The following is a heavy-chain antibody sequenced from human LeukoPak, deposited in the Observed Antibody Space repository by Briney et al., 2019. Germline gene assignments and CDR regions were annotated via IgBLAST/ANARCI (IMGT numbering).Heavy chain of an antibody. CDR2: IIPILGIA. CDR3: ARSSVVAANWFDP. V-gene: IGHV1-69*04. D-gene: IGHD2-15*01. Sequence: GSSVKLSCKASGGTFSSYAISWLRQAPGQGLEWMGRIIPILGIANYAQKFQGRVTITADKSTSTAYMELSSLRSEDTAVYYCARSSVVAANWFDPWGQGTLVTVSS. CDR1: GGTFSSYA. J-gene: IGHJ5*02.